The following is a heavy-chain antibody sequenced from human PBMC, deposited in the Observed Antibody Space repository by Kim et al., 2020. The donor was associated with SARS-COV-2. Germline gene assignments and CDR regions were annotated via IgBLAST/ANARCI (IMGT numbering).Heavy chain of an antibody. J-gene: IGHJ3*02. CDR2: INHSGST. V-gene: IGHV4-34*01. CDR3: ARGRGRIAAGKGSGVFDI. Sequence: SETLSLTCAVYGGSFSGYYWSWIRQPPGKGLEWIGEINHSGSTNYNPSLKSRVTISVDTSKNQFSLKLSSVTAADTAVYYCARGRGRIAAGKGSGVFDIWGQGTMVTVSS. D-gene: IGHD6-13*01. CDR1: GGSFSGYY.